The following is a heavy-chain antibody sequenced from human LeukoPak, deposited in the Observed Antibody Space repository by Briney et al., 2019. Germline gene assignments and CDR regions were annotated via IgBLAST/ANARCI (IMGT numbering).Heavy chain of an antibody. Sequence: GESLKISCKASGYSFANYWIGWERQMPGKGLEWMGVIYPGDSDTRYSTCVQGQVAMSADKSIIVAYLQWGSLRAADTAMYYCARLDAVTATEFEHWGQGTLVTVSS. J-gene: IGHJ4*02. CDR2: IYPGDSDT. CDR1: GYSFANYW. V-gene: IGHV5-51*01. CDR3: ARLDAVTATEFEH. D-gene: IGHD2-21*02.